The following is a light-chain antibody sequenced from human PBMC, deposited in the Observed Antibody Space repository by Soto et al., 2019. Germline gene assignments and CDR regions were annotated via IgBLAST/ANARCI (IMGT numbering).Light chain of an antibody. J-gene: IGLJ2*01. Sequence: QSVLTQPPSVSGAPGQRVTISCTGSSSNIGAGYDVHWYQQLPGTAPKLLIYGNSNRPSGVPDRFSGSKSGTSASLAITGLQAEDEADYYGQSYDSSLSGWDVVFGGGTKVTVL. CDR1: SSNIGAGYD. CDR2: GNS. V-gene: IGLV1-40*01. CDR3: QSYDSSLSGWDVV.